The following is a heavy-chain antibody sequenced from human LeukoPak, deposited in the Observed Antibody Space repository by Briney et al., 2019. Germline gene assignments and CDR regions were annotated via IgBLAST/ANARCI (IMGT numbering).Heavy chain of an antibody. CDR2: LYYSGST. CDR3: ARQSPRIYSSGWYFDY. V-gene: IGHV4-59*08. CDR1: GGSISSYY. D-gene: IGHD6-19*01. J-gene: IGHJ4*02. Sequence: SETLSLTCTVSGGSISSYYWSWIRQPPGKGLEWMGYLYYSGSTKSNPSLKSRVTISVDTSKNQFSLKLTSVTAADTAVYYCARQSPRIYSSGWYFDYWGQGTLVTVSS.